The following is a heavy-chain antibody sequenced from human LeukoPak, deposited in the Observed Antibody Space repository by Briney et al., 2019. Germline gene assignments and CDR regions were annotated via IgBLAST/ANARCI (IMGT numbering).Heavy chain of an antibody. CDR2: MNPNSGNT. Sequence: ASVKVSCKASGYTFSGYYMRWVRQATGQGLEWMGWMNPNSGNTGYAQKFQGRVTMTRNTSISTAYMELSSLRSEDTAVYYCARGGVYYANYGMDVWGQGTTVTVSS. D-gene: IGHD3-10*01. CDR1: GYTFSGYY. J-gene: IGHJ6*02. V-gene: IGHV1-8*02. CDR3: ARGGVYYANYGMDV.